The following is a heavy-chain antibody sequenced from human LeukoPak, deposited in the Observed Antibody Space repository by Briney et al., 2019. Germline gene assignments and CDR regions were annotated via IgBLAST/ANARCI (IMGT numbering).Heavy chain of an antibody. CDR2: INHSGST. Sequence: SETLSLTCAVYGGSFSGYYWSWLRQPPGKGLEWIGEINHSGSTNYNPPLKSRVTMSVDTSKNQFSLKLRSVTAADTAVYYCARGTVTTLFDYWGQGTLVTVSS. V-gene: IGHV4-34*01. CDR3: ARGTVTTLFDY. J-gene: IGHJ4*02. CDR1: GGSFSGYY. D-gene: IGHD4-17*01.